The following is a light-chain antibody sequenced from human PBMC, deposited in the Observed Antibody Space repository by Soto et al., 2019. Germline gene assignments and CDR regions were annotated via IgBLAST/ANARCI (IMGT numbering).Light chain of an antibody. V-gene: IGLV1-47*01. CDR2: RNT. J-gene: IGLJ3*02. CDR3: AAWDDSLSGPL. Sequence: QSVLTQPPSASGTPGQRVTISCSGSSSNIRNNDVYWYQQLPGTAPKLLIYRNTQRPSGVPDRFSGSKSGTSASLAISGLRSEDEADYYCAAWDDSLSGPLFGGGTKLTVL. CDR1: SSNIRNND.